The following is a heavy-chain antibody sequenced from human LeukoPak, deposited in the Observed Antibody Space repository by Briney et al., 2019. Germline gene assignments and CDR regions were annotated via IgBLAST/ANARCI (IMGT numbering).Heavy chain of an antibody. Sequence: ASVKVSCKASGYTFTGYYMHWVRQAPGQGLEWMGWINPNSGGTNYAQKFQGRVTMTRDTSISTAYMELSRLRSDDPAVYYCARHRAIAAAELVDPWGQGTLVTVSS. CDR2: INPNSGGT. CDR3: ARHRAIAAAELVDP. J-gene: IGHJ5*02. CDR1: GYTFTGYY. V-gene: IGHV1-2*02. D-gene: IGHD6-13*01.